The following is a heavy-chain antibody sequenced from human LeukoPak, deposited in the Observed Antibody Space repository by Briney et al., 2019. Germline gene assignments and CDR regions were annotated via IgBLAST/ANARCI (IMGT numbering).Heavy chain of an antibody. Sequence: ASVKVSCKISEYIVTKLSIHWMRQAPGKGPEWMGGFDPEEGETVYARKFQGRLTMTEDISTDTAFMELSSLRSEDTAVYYCATGIAMTGEHPYFDYWGQGTLVTVSS. D-gene: IGHD6-19*01. CDR3: ATGIAMTGEHPYFDY. V-gene: IGHV1-24*01. CDR2: FDPEEGET. CDR1: EYIVTKLS. J-gene: IGHJ4*02.